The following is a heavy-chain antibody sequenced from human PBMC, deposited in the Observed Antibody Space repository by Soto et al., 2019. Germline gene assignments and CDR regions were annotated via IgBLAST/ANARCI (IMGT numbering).Heavy chain of an antibody. V-gene: IGHV3-7*02. CDR2: IKRDGSEK. Sequence: GGSLRLSCTVSGLTFSNHWMTWVRQAPGKGLEWVANIKRDGSEKSYVDTVKGRFSVSRDNTKNSLYLQMNNLRAEDTSVYYCATRPPDETYYGVFDYWGRGALVTVSS. CDR3: ATRPPDETYYGVFDY. CDR1: GLTFSNHW. D-gene: IGHD3-10*01. J-gene: IGHJ4*02.